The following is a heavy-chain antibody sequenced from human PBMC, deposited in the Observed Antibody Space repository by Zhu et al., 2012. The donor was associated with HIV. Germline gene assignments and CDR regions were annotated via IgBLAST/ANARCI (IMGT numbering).Heavy chain of an antibody. J-gene: IGHJ4*02. CDR2: IYYSGST. D-gene: IGHD5-24*01. CDR3: ARPVEMATISRAVSYYFDY. V-gene: IGHV4-39*01. Sequence: QLQESGPGLVKPSETLSLTCTVSGGSISSSSYYWGWIRQPPGKGLEWIGSIYYSGSTYYNPSHKSRVTISVDTSKNQFSLKLSSVTAADTAVYYCARPVEMATISRAVSYYFDYWGQGTLVTVSS. CDR1: GGSISSSSYY.